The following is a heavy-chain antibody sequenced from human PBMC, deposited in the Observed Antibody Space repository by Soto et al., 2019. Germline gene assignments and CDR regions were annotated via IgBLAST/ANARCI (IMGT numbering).Heavy chain of an antibody. CDR3: AGDKGWFDP. CDR1: GLNFRHYG. V-gene: IGHV3-33*01. J-gene: IGHJ5*02. Sequence: QVHLVESGGGVVQPGRALRLSCAASGLNFRHYGMHWVRQAPGKGLEWVALIWYDGSDKYYADSGKGRFTISRDNSKSTVYLQMNSLRVEDTAVNYCAGDKGWFDPWGQGTLVTVSS. CDR2: IWYDGSDK.